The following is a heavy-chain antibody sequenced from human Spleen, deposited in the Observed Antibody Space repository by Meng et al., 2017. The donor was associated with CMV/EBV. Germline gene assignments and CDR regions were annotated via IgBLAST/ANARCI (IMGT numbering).Heavy chain of an antibody. CDR2: LWYDGSNE. CDR3: ARTLCSSTSCYYYYGMDV. D-gene: IGHD2-2*01. J-gene: IGHJ6*02. V-gene: IGHV3-30*19. CDR1: GFTFKNYG. Sequence: GESLKISCAASGFTFKNYGMHWVRQAPGKGLEWVAVLWYDGSNEFYADSVKGRFTVSRDNSKNTLYLQMNSLRAEDTAVYYCARTLCSSTSCYYYYGMDVWGQGTTVTVSS.